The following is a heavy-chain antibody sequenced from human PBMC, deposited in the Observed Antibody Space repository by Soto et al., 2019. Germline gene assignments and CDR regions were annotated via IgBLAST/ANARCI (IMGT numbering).Heavy chain of an antibody. V-gene: IGHV1-2*02. D-gene: IGHD3-3*01. CDR2: VNPNNGGT. J-gene: IGHJ6*02. CDR1: GSTFTSYG. Sequence: ASVKVSCKASGSTFTSYGISWVRQAPGQGLEWMGWVNPNNGGTTSAQKFQGRVTMTRDMSVTTAYMELSRLTSDDTAVFYCARDPRPPSGWLGFWEYGMDVWGQGTTVTVSS. CDR3: ARDPRPPSGWLGFWEYGMDV.